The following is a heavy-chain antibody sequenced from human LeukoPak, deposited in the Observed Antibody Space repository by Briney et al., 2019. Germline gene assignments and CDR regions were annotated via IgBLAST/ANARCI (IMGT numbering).Heavy chain of an antibody. Sequence: ASVKVSCKASEYTFTSYAMHWVRQAPGQRFEWMGWINAGNGNTKYPQKFQGRVTITRDTSASTAYMELSSLRSEDTAVYYCARDVPVRLWFGELASFDCWGQGTLVTVSS. D-gene: IGHD3-10*01. V-gene: IGHV1-3*01. CDR3: ARDVPVRLWFGELASFDC. CDR1: EYTFTSYA. J-gene: IGHJ4*02. CDR2: INAGNGNT.